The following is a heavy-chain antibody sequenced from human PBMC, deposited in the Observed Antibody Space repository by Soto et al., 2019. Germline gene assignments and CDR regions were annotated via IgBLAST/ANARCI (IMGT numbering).Heavy chain of an antibody. CDR2: ISPSSSFL. V-gene: IGHV3-21*06. CDR1: GFTFGDYA. Sequence: GGSLRLSCTASGFTFGDYAMSWVRQAPGKGLEWVSSISPSSSFLSYADSVKGRFTISRDNAKNSVNLQMNSLRAEDTAVYYCARVGTDYGSGSPYYSDYWGQGTLVNVAS. J-gene: IGHJ4*02. D-gene: IGHD3-10*01. CDR3: ARVGTDYGSGSPYYSDY.